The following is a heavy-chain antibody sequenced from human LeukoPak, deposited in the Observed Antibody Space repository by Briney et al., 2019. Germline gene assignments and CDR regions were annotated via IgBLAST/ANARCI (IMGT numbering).Heavy chain of an antibody. CDR3: ARRSSGKNWFDP. Sequence: PSETLSLTCTVSGGSISSSSYYWPWIRQPPGKGLEWIGSIYYSGSTYYNPSLKSRVTISVDTTKNQFSLKLSAVTAADTAVYYCARRSSGKNWFDPWGQGTLVTVSS. J-gene: IGHJ5*02. CDR1: GGSISSSSYY. D-gene: IGHD3-22*01. V-gene: IGHV4-39*01. CDR2: IYYSGST.